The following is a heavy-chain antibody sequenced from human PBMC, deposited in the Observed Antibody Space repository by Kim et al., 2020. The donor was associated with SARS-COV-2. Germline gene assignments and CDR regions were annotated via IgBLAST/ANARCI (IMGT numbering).Heavy chain of an antibody. J-gene: IGHJ4*02. CDR1: GGSISSYY. V-gene: IGHV4-59*01. CDR3: ARTSPFGEFPDY. Sequence: SETLSLTCTVSGGSISSYYWSWIRQPPGKGLEWIGYIYYSGSTNYNPSLKSRVTISVDTSKNQFSLKLSSVTAADTAVYYCARTSPFGEFPDYWGQGTLVTVSS. CDR2: IYYSGST. D-gene: IGHD3-10*01.